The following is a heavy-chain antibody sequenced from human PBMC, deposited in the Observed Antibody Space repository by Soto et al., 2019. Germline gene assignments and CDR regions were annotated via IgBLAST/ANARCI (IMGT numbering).Heavy chain of an antibody. D-gene: IGHD3-10*01. Sequence: QVQLVQSGAEVKKPGASVKVSCKASGYTFTDNGVSWMRQAPGQGLEWMGWINPNNGNTKYAQNFQGRVTMTTDTSTSTAYVELRSLRSDDTAMYYCARSSISGIFYYYYWGQGTLVTASS. J-gene: IGHJ4*02. CDR2: INPNNGNT. CDR1: GYTFTDNG. V-gene: IGHV1-18*01. CDR3: ARSSISGIFYYYY.